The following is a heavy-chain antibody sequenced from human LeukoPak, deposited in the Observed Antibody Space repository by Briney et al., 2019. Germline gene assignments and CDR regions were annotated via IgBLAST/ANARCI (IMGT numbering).Heavy chain of an antibody. D-gene: IGHD3-16*01. Sequence: GGSLRLSCAASGFTFSSYELYWVRQAPGKGMEWISCISTISGIIKYANSVRGRFTISRDDARESLYLQMNSLRPEDTAIYYCGASRQYVGAFDIWGQGTLVTVSS. J-gene: IGHJ3*02. CDR3: GASRQYVGAFDI. CDR1: GFTFSSYE. CDR2: ISTISGII. V-gene: IGHV3-48*03.